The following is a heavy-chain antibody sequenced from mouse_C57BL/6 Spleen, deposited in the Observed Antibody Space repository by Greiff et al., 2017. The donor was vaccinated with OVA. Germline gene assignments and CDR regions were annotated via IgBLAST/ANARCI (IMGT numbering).Heavy chain of an antibody. V-gene: IGHV1-15*01. CDR2: IDPETGGT. CDR3: TRRGDYGYWYFDV. D-gene: IGHD2-4*01. Sequence: VQLQESGAELVRPGASVTLSCKASGYTFTDYEMHWVKQTPVHGLEWIGAIDPETGGTAYNQKFKGKAILTADKSSSTAYMELRSLTSEDSAVYYCTRRGDYGYWYFDVWGTGTTVTVSS. J-gene: IGHJ1*03. CDR1: GYTFTDYE.